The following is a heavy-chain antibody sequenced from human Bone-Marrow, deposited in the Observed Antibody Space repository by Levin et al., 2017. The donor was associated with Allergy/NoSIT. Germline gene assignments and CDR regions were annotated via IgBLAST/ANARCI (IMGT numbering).Heavy chain of an antibody. CDR2: ISVSGGGT. Sequence: PGGSLRLSCVASGFTFSGYAMRWVRQAPGKGLEWVSHISVSGGGTYYVDSVKGRFTISRDNSKNTLYLQMNSLRAEDTALYYCATKMLYGDYFDYWGQGTLVTVSS. J-gene: IGHJ4*02. V-gene: IGHV3-23*01. CDR3: ATKMLYGDYFDY. D-gene: IGHD2-8*01. CDR1: GFTFSGYA.